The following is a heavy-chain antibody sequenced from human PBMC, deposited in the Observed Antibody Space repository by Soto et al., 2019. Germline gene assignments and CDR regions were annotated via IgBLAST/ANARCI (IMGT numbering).Heavy chain of an antibody. J-gene: IGHJ4*02. CDR3: ARRGAVAGLHY. Sequence: EVQLVESGGGLVQPGGSLRVSCAASGFTFSSYWMHWVRQAPGKGLVWVSRINSDGSSTSYADSVKGRFTISRDNAKNTRYLQMNSLRAEDTAIYYCARRGAVAGLHYWGQGTLVTVSS. V-gene: IGHV3-74*01. CDR1: GFTFSSYW. D-gene: IGHD6-19*01. CDR2: INSDGSST.